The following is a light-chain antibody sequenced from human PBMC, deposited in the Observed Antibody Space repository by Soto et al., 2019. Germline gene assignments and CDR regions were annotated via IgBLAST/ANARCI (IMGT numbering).Light chain of an antibody. CDR1: QSLSSAF. V-gene: IGKV3-20*01. J-gene: IGKJ1*01. CDR3: QQCGSSPET. CDR2: SAS. Sequence: DIVLTQSPGTLSLSPGQRATLSCRASQSLSSAFLAWYQQKPGQAPRLLIYSASSRATGVPDRFSGSGSGIDFTLTISSLEPEDFAVYYCQQCGSSPETFGQGTKVAIK.